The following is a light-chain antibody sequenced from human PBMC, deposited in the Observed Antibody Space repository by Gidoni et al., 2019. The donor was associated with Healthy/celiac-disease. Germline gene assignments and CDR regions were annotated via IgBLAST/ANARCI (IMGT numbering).Light chain of an antibody. J-gene: IGKJ2*01. CDR3: QQSYSTPST. CDR2: AAS. CDR1: QSISSY. V-gene: IGKV1-39*01. Sequence: DRLTITCRASQSISSYLNWYQQKPGQAPKLLIYAASSLHSGVPSRFSGSGSGTDFTLTISSLQPEDFATYYCQQSYSTPSTFGQGTKLEIK.